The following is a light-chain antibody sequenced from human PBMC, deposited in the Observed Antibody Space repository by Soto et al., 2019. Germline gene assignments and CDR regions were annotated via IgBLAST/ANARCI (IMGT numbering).Light chain of an antibody. CDR1: YSDVGLYDY. CDR3: CSYAGTYTYV. CDR2: DVT. J-gene: IGLJ1*01. V-gene: IGLV2-11*01. Sequence: QSALTQPRSVSGSPGQSVTISCTGTYSDVGLYDYLSWYQQHPGKAPKLIISDVTKRPSGFPDRFSGSKSGNTASLTISGLQAEDEADYYCCSYAGTYTYVFGSGTKVTVL.